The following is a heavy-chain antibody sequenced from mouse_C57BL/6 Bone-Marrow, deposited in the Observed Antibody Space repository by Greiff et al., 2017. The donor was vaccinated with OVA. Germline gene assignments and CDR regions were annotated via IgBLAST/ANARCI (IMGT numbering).Heavy chain of an antibody. CDR1: GYTFTSYW. Sequence: QVQLQQPGAELVMPGASVKLSCKASGYTFTSYWMHWVKQSPGQGLEWIGEIDPSDSYTNYNQKFKGKSTLTVDKSSSTAYMQLSSLTSEDSAVYYCARGAYWGQGTLVTVSA. CDR2: IDPSDSYT. CDR3: ARGAY. V-gene: IGHV1-69*01. J-gene: IGHJ3*01.